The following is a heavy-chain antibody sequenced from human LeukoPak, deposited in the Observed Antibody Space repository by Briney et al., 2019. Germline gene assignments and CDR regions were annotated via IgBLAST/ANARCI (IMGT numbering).Heavy chain of an antibody. Sequence: SETLSLTCAVSGYSITSSSWWGWIRQPPGKGLEWIGYIYHSGTTYYNPSLQSRVTMSVDTSKNHFSLKLSSVTAVDTAVYYCARKENVYYYFDYWGQGTLVTVSS. J-gene: IGHJ4*02. CDR1: GYSITSSSW. CDR3: ARKENVYYYFDY. V-gene: IGHV4-28*01. D-gene: IGHD3-10*01. CDR2: IYHSGTT.